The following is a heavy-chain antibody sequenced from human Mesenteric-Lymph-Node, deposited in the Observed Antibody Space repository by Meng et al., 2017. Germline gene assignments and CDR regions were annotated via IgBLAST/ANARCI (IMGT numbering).Heavy chain of an antibody. D-gene: IGHD3-10*01. CDR2: ISSDGSNK. Sequence: GESLKISCAVSGFTFSRYNMHWVRQAPGKGLEWVAIISSDGSNKFNADSVEGRFTISRDNSKNTLYLQMSSLRPEDTAVYYCARGLMGVTGPDAFDVWGQGTMVTVSS. CDR1: GFTFSRYN. CDR3: ARGLMGVTGPDAFDV. V-gene: IGHV3-30*15. J-gene: IGHJ3*01.